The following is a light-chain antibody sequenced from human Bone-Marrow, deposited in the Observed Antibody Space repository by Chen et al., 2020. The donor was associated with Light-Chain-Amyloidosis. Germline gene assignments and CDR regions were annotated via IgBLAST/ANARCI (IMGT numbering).Light chain of an antibody. CDR1: SGDVGTYNY. Sequence: QSALTQPASVSVSPGQSITISCTGTSGDVGTYNYVSWYHQHPGKAPKVMIYAVSNRPSGVSNRFSGSKSGNTASLTSSGLQAEDEADYYCSSFTSSSSYVFGPGTKVTVL. CDR2: AVS. J-gene: IGLJ1*01. CDR3: SSFTSSSSYV. V-gene: IGLV2-14*01.